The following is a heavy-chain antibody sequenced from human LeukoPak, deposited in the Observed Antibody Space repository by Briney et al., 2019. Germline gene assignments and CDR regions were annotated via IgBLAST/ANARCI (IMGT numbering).Heavy chain of an antibody. CDR1: GYTFTGYY. Sequence: ASVKVSCKASGYTFTGYYMHWVRQAPGQGLEWMGWINPNSGGTNYAQKFQGRVTMTRDTSISTAYMELSRLRSDDTAVYYCARVKTTTTGYYRLYGMDVWGQGTTVTVSS. CDR3: ARVKTTTTGYYRLYGMDV. J-gene: IGHJ6*02. V-gene: IGHV1-2*02. D-gene: IGHD3-9*01. CDR2: INPNSGGT.